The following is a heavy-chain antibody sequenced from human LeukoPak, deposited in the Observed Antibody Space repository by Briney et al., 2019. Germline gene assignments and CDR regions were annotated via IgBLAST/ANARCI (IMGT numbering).Heavy chain of an antibody. J-gene: IGHJ4*02. D-gene: IGHD6-6*01. CDR1: GYTFTSYD. CDR3: ARGHRKWSLAAQIYYFDY. Sequence: ASVKVSCKASGYTFTSYDINWVRQATGQGLEWMVWMNPNSGNTGYAQKFQGRVTMTRNTSISTAYMELSSLRSEDTAVYYCARGHRKWSLAAQIYYFDYWGQGTLVTVSS. CDR2: MNPNSGNT. V-gene: IGHV1-8*01.